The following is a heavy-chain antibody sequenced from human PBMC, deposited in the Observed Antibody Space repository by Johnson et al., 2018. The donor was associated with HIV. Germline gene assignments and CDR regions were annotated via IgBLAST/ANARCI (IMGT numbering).Heavy chain of an antibody. CDR1: GFTFSSYP. CDR2: ISYDGRNK. V-gene: IGHV3-30*04. J-gene: IGHJ3*02. D-gene: IGHD6-13*01. Sequence: QMQLVESGGGVVQPGRSPRLACAASGFTFSSYPMHWVRQAPGKGLEWVAVISYDGRNKYYADSVKGRFPISRDNSKNRLYLQMNSLRAEDTAVYFCARGVKQQLSVVDAFDIWGQGTMVTVSS. CDR3: ARGVKQQLSVVDAFDI.